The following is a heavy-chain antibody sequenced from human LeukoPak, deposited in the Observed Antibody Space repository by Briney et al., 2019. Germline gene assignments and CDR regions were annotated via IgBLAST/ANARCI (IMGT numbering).Heavy chain of an antibody. D-gene: IGHD1-7*01. V-gene: IGHV3-72*01. CDR2: IRNKANSYTT. CDR1: GFTFSDHY. J-gene: IGHJ4*02. CDR3: SRAGLRTTPYYFDY. Sequence: PGGSLRLSCAASGFTFSDHYMDWARQAPGKGLEWVGRIRNKANSYTTEYAASVKGRFTISRDDSKNSLYLHMSSLKTEDTAVYYCSRAGLRTTPYYFDYWGQGTLVTVSS.